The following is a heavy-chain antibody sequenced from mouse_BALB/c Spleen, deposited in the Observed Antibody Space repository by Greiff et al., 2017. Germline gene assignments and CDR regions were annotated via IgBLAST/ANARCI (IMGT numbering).Heavy chain of an antibody. CDR1: GYAFTNYL. CDR3: ARHYDYDGGFAY. Sequence: VQLQQSGAELVRPGTSVKVSCKASGYAFTNYLIVWVKQRPGQGLEWIGVINPGSGGTNYNEKFKGKATLTADKSSSTAYMQLSSLTSDDSAVYFCARHYDYDGGFAYWGQGTLVTVSA. CDR2: INPGSGGT. J-gene: IGHJ3*01. V-gene: IGHV1-54*01. D-gene: IGHD2-4*01.